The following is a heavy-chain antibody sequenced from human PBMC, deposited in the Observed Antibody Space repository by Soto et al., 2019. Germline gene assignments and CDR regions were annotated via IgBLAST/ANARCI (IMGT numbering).Heavy chain of an antibody. CDR1: GFTFDKFD. D-gene: IGHD2-2*02. Sequence: QVQLEESGGGVVQPGRSLRLSCAASGFTFDKFDMHWVRQAPGKGLQWVAVTSYDGNKKYYAASVKGRFTISRDNSNSTLHLQMNNLRDDDTAVYYCVREGGVPAAIGHYYYRMDVWGQGTAVTVSS. V-gene: IGHV3-30-3*01. CDR2: TSYDGNKK. J-gene: IGHJ6*02. CDR3: VREGGVPAAIGHYYYRMDV.